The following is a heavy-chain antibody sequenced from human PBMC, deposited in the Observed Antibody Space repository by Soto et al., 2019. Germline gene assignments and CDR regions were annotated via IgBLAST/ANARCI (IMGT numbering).Heavy chain of an antibody. D-gene: IGHD6-19*01. CDR3: ASLPHSSGWSHDAFDI. CDR1: GYTFTSYD. CDR2: MNPNSGNT. Sequence: ASVKVSCKASGYTFTSYDINWVRQATGQGLEWMGWMNPNSGNTGYAQKFQGRVTMTRNTSISTAYMELSSLRSEDTAVYYCASLPHSSGWSHDAFDIWGQGTMVTVSS. J-gene: IGHJ3*02. V-gene: IGHV1-8*01.